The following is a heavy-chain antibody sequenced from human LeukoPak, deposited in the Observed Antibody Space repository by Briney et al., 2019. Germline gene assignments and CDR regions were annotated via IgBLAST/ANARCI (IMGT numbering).Heavy chain of an antibody. V-gene: IGHV4-31*03. D-gene: IGHD2-2*01. Sequence: PSETLSLTCTVSGGSISSGGYYWSWIRQHPRKGLEWIGYIYYSGSTYYNPSLKSRLTISVDTSKNQFSLKLSSVTAADTALYYCARDGEYCSSTSCYSDPWGQGVLVTVSS. CDR1: GGSISSGGYY. CDR2: IYYSGST. J-gene: IGHJ5*02. CDR3: ARDGEYCSSTSCYSDP.